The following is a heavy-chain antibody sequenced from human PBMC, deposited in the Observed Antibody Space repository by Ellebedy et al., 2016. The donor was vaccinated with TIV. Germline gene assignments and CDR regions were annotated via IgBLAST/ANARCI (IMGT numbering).Heavy chain of an antibody. D-gene: IGHD6-19*01. V-gene: IGHV1-2*02. J-gene: IGHJ1*01. Sequence: AASVKVSCKASGYSFIDFHMHWARQAPGQGLEWVGRINARSGDTYYAQKFQGRVTMTRDSSSSTVYLELRRLTSDDTAVYYCAREIFEAGQAADCWGQGTLVTASS. CDR1: GYSFIDFH. CDR2: INARSGDT. CDR3: AREIFEAGQAADC.